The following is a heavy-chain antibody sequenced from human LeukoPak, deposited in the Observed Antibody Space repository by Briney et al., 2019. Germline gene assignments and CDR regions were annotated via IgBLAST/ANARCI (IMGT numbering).Heavy chain of an antibody. CDR3: ARGPTVTFNYHYGMDV. J-gene: IGHJ6*02. D-gene: IGHD4-17*01. Sequence: GGSLRLSCATSGFTFSDHYMDWVRQAPGKGREWVARTRTKAKDYTTEYAASVKGRFTVSRDESMNSLYLQMNSLKTEDTAVYYCARGPTVTFNYHYGMDVWGQGTTVTVSS. V-gene: IGHV3-72*01. CDR1: GFTFSDHY. CDR2: TRTKAKDYTT.